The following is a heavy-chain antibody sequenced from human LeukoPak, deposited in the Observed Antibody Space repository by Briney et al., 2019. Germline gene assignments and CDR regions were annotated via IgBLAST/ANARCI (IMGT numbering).Heavy chain of an antibody. CDR1: GGSISSGGYS. CDR3: ARGAAAAGTRYYYYYMDV. Sequence: SETLSLTCAVSGGSISSGGYSWSWIRQPPGKGLEWIGYIYYSGSTYYNPSLKSRVTISVDTSKNQFSLKLSSVTAADTAVYYCARGAAAAGTRYYYYYMDVWGKGTTVTVSS. CDR2: IYYSGST. D-gene: IGHD6-13*01. J-gene: IGHJ6*03. V-gene: IGHV4-30-4*07.